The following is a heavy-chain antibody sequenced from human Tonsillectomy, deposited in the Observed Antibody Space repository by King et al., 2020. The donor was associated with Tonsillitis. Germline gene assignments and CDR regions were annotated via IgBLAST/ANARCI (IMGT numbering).Heavy chain of an antibody. CDR3: AGGSWPDCSSGPCRYHFES. D-gene: IGHD3-22*01. J-gene: IGHJ4*02. V-gene: IGHV1-8*01. Sequence: VQLVESGAEVKKPGTSVKVSCTASGYTFISYDINWVRQAPGQGLEWMGWMNPNSGNTGYAQKFEGRVTMTRNTSITTAYMELSSLRSEDTAVYYCAGGSWPDCSSGPCRYHFESWGQGTLVTVSS. CDR1: GYTFISYD. CDR2: MNPNSGNT.